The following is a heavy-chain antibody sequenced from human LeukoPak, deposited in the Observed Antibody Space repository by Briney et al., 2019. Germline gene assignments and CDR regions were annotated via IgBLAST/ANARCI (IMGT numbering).Heavy chain of an antibody. D-gene: IGHD3-9*01. J-gene: IGHJ3*02. Sequence: PGGSLRLSCAASGFTFSSYWMHWVRQAPGKGLVWVSRINSDGSSTSYADSVKGRFTISRDNAKNTLYLQMNSLRAEDTAVYYCAITGVLTGFDAFEIWGQGTMVTVSS. CDR2: INSDGSST. CDR3: AITGVLTGFDAFEI. V-gene: IGHV3-74*01. CDR1: GFTFSSYW.